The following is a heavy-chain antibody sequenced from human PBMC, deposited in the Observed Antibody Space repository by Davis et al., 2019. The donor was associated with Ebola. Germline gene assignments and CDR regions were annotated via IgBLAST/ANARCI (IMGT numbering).Heavy chain of an antibody. Sequence: PGGSLRLSCAASGFTFRTYVLSWVRQAPGQGLEWVSSITGSGENTFYTDSVRGRFTISRDNSRNTVYLEMDSLRADDTAVYHCARSGDCSSGRCYKNWFDPWGQGTLVTVSS. CDR2: ITGSGENT. CDR1: GFTFRTYV. J-gene: IGHJ5*02. D-gene: IGHD2-15*01. V-gene: IGHV3-23*01. CDR3: ARSGDCSSGRCYKNWFDP.